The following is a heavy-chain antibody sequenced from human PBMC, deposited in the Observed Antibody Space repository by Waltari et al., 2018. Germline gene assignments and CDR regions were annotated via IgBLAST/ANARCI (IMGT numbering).Heavy chain of an antibody. D-gene: IGHD2-21*01. CDR2: ISGSGGST. J-gene: IGHJ4*02. Sequence: AASGFTFSSYAMSWVRQAPGKGLEWVSAISGSGGSTYYADSVKGRFTISRDNSKNTLYRQMNSLRAEDTAVYYCAKDSPLCGGDCYSDYWGQGTLVTVSS. V-gene: IGHV3-23*01. CDR1: GFTFSSYA. CDR3: AKDSPLCGGDCYSDY.